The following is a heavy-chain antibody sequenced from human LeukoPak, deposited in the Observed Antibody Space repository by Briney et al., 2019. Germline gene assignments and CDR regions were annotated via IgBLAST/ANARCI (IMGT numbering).Heavy chain of an antibody. CDR3: ARGRVSSSTWYSTYYYFFYMDF. Sequence: SETLSLTCAVSGGSITSGNWWTWVRQSPGKGLEWIGYVDHTGSTNFNPSLNGRVSISRDTSNNFFSLRLRSVTAADTAVYFCARGRVSSSTWYSTYYYFFYMDFWGKGTTVTVSS. CDR1: GGSITSGNW. CDR2: VDHTGST. V-gene: IGHV4-4*02. J-gene: IGHJ6*03. D-gene: IGHD4-11*01.